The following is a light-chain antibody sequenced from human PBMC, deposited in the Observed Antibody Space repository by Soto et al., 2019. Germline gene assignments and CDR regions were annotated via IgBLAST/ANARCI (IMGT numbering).Light chain of an antibody. Sequence: QLVLTQPPSVSGAPGQRVTISCTGSSSNIGAGYDVHWYQHLPGTAPKLLIYGNSNRPSGVPDRFSGSKSGTSASLAITRLQAEDEADYYCQSYDSSLSGSVFGGGTKLTVL. J-gene: IGLJ2*01. V-gene: IGLV1-40*01. CDR1: SSNIGAGYD. CDR3: QSYDSSLSGSV. CDR2: GNS.